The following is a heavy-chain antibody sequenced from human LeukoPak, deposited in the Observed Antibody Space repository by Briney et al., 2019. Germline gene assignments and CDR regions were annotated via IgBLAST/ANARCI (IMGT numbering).Heavy chain of an antibody. J-gene: IGHJ4*02. Sequence: PGGSLRLSGAASGFIFNKHAMSWVRQAPGKGLEWVSGLSGSGGSTDYADSVKGRFTVSRDISKNTLFLQMNSLRAEDTAIYYCAKERDYGPADYWGQGTLVTVSS. D-gene: IGHD4/OR15-4a*01. CDR1: GFIFNKHA. V-gene: IGHV3-23*01. CDR3: AKERDYGPADY. CDR2: LSGSGGST.